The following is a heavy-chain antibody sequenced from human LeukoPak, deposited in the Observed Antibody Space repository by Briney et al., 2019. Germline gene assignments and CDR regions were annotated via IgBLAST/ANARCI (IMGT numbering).Heavy chain of an antibody. Sequence: SVKVSCKASGGTFTNYAINWVRQAPGQGPEWMGRIIPILDVTNYAQKFQGRVTITADQSTSTAYMELSSLRSEDTAVYYCARGGGVDILTGFQYWGQGTLVTVSS. D-gene: IGHD3-9*01. CDR1: GGTFTNYA. J-gene: IGHJ4*02. CDR2: IIPILDVT. V-gene: IGHV1-69*04. CDR3: ARGGGVDILTGFQY.